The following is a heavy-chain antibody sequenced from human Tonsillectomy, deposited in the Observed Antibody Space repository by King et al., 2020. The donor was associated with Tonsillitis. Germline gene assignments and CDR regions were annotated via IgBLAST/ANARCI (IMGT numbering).Heavy chain of an antibody. CDR3: ARDYGGNSWAH. V-gene: IGHV3-33*01. D-gene: IGHD4-23*01. Sequence: HVQLVESGGGVVQPGGSLRLSFAASGFTFRNFGMHWVRQAPGKGLEGVAVSWFDGRNKYYTDSVEGRFTISRDNSKNTLYLQMNSLTADDTAIYYCARDYGGNSWAHWGHGTLVTVSS. CDR2: SWFDGRNK. CDR1: GFTFRNFG. J-gene: IGHJ4*03.